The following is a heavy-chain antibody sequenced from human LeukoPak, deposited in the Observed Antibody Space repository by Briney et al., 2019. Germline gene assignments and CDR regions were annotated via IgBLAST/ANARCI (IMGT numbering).Heavy chain of an antibody. Sequence: VGSLRLSCAASGFTFSSYAMSWVRQALGEGLEWVSAISGSGGRTYYADSVKGRFTISRDNSKNTLYLQMNSLRAEDTAVYYCAKEVDTVLFDYWGQGTLVTVSS. D-gene: IGHD5-18*01. J-gene: IGHJ4*02. V-gene: IGHV3-23*01. CDR2: ISGSGGRT. CDR1: GFTFSSYA. CDR3: AKEVDTVLFDY.